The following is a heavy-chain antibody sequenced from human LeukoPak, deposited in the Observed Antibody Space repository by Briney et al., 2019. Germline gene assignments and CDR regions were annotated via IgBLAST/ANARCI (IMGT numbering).Heavy chain of an antibody. D-gene: IGHD4/OR15-4a*01. CDR3: ARATWYGGNPSGAFDI. CDR2: INPSGGST. J-gene: IGHJ3*02. CDR1: GYTFTNYH. Sequence: ASVKVSCKASGYTFTNYHLHWVRQAPGQGLEWMGIINPSGGSTSYAQKFQDRVTMTRDTSTSTVYMELNSLRSEDTAVYYCARATWYGGNPSGAFDIWGQGTMATVSS. V-gene: IGHV1-46*01.